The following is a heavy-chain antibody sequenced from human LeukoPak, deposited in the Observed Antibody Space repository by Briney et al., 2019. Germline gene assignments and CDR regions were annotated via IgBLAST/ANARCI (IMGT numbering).Heavy chain of an antibody. Sequence: PGGSLRLSCVASGFSFSSYALNWVRQTPGKGLEWVSTISGSGASTYYADAVRGRFTISRDNSRNTLQLQMNSLRAEDTAVYYCAKEYSNGYGAWGQGTLVTVSS. CDR2: ISGSGAST. V-gene: IGHV3-23*01. CDR3: AKEYSNGYGA. CDR1: GFSFSSYA. J-gene: IGHJ5*02. D-gene: IGHD6-19*01.